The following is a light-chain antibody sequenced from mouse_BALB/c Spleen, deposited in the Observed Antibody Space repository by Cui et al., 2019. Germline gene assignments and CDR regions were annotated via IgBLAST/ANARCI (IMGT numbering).Light chain of an antibody. CDR2: RAN. CDR3: LQYDEFPLT. V-gene: IGKV14-111*01. CDR1: QDINSY. Sequence: DIKMTQSPSSMYASLGERVTITCKASQDINSYLSWFQQKPGKSPKTLIYRANRLVDGVPSRFSGSGSGQDYSLTISSLEYEDMGIYYCLQYDEFPLTFGAGT. J-gene: IGKJ5*01.